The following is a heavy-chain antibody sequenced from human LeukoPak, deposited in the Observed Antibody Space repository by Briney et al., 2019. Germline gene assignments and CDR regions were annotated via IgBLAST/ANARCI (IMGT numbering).Heavy chain of an antibody. V-gene: IGHV6-1*01. CDR1: GDSVSSNSAA. CDR2: TYYRSKWYN. CDR3: AREKAVAGMRYYYYYMDV. D-gene: IGHD6-19*01. J-gene: IGHJ6*03. Sequence: SQTLSLTCAISGDSVSSNSAAWNWIRQSPSRGLEWLGRTYYRSKWYNDYAVSVKSRITINPDTSKNQFSLQLNSVTPEDTAVYYCAREKAVAGMRYYYYYMDVWGKGTTVTVSS.